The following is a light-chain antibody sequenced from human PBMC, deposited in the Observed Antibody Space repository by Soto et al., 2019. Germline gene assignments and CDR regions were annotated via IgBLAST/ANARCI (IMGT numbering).Light chain of an antibody. V-gene: IGLV9-49*03. Sequence: QLVLTQPPSASASLGASVTLTCTLSSGYSNYKVDWYQQRPGKGPRFVMRVGTGGVVGSKGDGIPDRFSVLGSGLNRYLTINNIQEEDESDYHCGADHGSGSNFVVVFGGGTKVTVL. CDR3: GADHGSGSNFVVV. CDR2: VGTGGVVG. CDR1: SGYSNYK. J-gene: IGLJ2*01.